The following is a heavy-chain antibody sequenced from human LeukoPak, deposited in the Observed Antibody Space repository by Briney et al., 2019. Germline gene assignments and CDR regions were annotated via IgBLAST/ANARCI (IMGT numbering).Heavy chain of an antibody. Sequence: GGSVRLSCVGCGLTFVDYAMHWVRQAAGKGLAGVSGISWNSGSIGYADSVKGRFTISRDNAKNSLYLQMNSLRAEDTALYYCPKGRDKYQLLSKNWFDPWGQGALGTVSA. V-gene: IGHV3-9*01. CDR2: ISWNSGSI. D-gene: IGHD2-2*01. CDR1: GLTFVDYA. CDR3: PKGRDKYQLLSKNWFDP. J-gene: IGHJ5*02.